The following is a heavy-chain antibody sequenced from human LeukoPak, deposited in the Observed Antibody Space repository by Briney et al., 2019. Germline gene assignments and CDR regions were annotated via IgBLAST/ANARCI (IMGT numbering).Heavy chain of an antibody. D-gene: IGHD1-26*01. CDR3: AARIVGAGADY. CDR1: GFTFSTYT. V-gene: IGHV3-21*01. Sequence: GGSLRLSCTASGFTFSTYTVSWVRQAPGKGLEWVSSITSSSSYIYYADSVKGRFTISRDNAKNSLYLQMNSLRAEDTAVYYCAARIVGAGADYWGQGTLVTVSS. CDR2: ITSSSSYI. J-gene: IGHJ4*02.